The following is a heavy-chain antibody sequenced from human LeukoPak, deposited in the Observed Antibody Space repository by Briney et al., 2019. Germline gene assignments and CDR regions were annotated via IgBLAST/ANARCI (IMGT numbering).Heavy chain of an antibody. CDR1: GYTFTSYD. D-gene: IGHD1-26*01. V-gene: IGHV1-8*03. J-gene: IGHJ4*02. CDR2: MNPNSGNT. Sequence: GASVKVSCKASGYTFTSYDVNWVRQATGQGLEWMGWMNPNSGNTGYAQKFQGRVTITRNTSISTAYMGLSSLRSEDTAVYYCARAPKGSYYSSTPFDYWGQGTLVTVSS. CDR3: ARAPKGSYYSSTPFDY.